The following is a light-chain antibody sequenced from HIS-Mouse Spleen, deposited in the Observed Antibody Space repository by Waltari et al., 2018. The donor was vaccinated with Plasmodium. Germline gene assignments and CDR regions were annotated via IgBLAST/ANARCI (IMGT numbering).Light chain of an antibody. CDR2: DDS. J-gene: IGLJ3*02. V-gene: IGLV3-10*01. CDR3: YSTDSSGNHRV. CDR1: ALPKKY. Sequence: SYELTQPPSVSVSPGQTARITCSGDALPKKYAYWYQQKSGQAPVLVSYDDSKRPSGIPERCSGSSSGTMATLTISGAQVEDEADYYCYSTDSSGNHRVFGGGTKLTVL.